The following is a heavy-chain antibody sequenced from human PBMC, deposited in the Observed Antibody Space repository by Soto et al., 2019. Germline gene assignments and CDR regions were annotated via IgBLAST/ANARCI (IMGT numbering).Heavy chain of an antibody. CDR3: ARGGGGHSSGLLYYYGMDL. CDR2: IWYDGSNK. D-gene: IGHD6-19*01. Sequence: QVQLVESGGGVVQPGRSLRLSCAASGFTFSSYGMHWVRQAPGKGLEWVAVIWYDGSNKYYADPVKGRFTISRDNSKNPLYLQMNRLSAEDTAVYYCARGGGGHSSGLLYYYGMDLWGQGTTVTVSS. J-gene: IGHJ6*02. V-gene: IGHV3-33*01. CDR1: GFTFSSYG.